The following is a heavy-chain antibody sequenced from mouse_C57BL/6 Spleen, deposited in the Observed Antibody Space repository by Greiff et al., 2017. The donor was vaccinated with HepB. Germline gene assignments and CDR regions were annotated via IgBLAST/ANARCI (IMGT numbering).Heavy chain of an antibody. Sequence: QVQLQQPGAELVKPGASVKLSCKASGYTFTSYWMQWVKQRPGPGLEWIGEIDPSDSYTNYNQKFKGKATLTVDTSSSTAYMQLSSLTSEDSAVYDCALRREYYCDYWGQGTTLTVSS. CDR3: ALRREYYCDY. CDR2: IDPSDSYT. J-gene: IGHJ2*01. V-gene: IGHV1-50*01. D-gene: IGHD2-12*01. CDR1: GYTFTSYW.